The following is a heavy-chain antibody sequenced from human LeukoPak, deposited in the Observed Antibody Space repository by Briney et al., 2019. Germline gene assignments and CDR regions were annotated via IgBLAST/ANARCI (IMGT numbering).Heavy chain of an antibody. V-gene: IGHV1-69*13. J-gene: IGHJ6*03. CDR1: GGTFNTYA. Sequence: SVKVSCKASGGTFNTYAITWVRQAPGQGLEWLGGIVPMFDTTNYGQKSQGRLTITADPSTSTAYMELSSLRSEDTAVYYCASGPFLTFDHTPEGYYHYYMDVWGPGTTVTTSS. CDR3: ASGPFLTFDHTPEGYYHYYMDV. CDR2: IVPMFDTT. D-gene: IGHD1-14*01.